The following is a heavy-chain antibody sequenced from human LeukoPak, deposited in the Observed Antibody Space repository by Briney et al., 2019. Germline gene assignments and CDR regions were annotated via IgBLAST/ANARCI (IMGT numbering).Heavy chain of an antibody. V-gene: IGHV5-10-1*01. CDR1: GSSFTSYW. CDR2: IDPSDSYT. D-gene: IGHD3-9*01. CDR3: ARQGYDIGFDP. Sequence: GEPLKISCQGSGSSFTSYWISWVRQMPGKGLEWMGMIDPSDSYTNYSPSFQGHATISADKPISTAYLQWSSLKASDTAMYYCARQGYDIGFDPWGQGTLVTVSS. J-gene: IGHJ5*02.